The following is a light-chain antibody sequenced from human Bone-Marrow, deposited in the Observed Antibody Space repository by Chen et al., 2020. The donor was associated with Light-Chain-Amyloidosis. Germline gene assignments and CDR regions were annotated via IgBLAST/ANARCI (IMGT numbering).Light chain of an antibody. J-gene: IGLJ2*01. CDR2: EDN. V-gene: IGLV2-23*01. CDR3: CSYGGRGSLDVV. Sequence: QSALTQPASVSGSPGQSITISCTETSSDVGSYNLVSWYQQHPDKAPKLMIYEDNIRPSGVSSRFSGSKSGNTASLTISGLQPEDQADYYCCSYGGRGSLDVVFGGGTKLTVL. CDR1: SSDVGSYNL.